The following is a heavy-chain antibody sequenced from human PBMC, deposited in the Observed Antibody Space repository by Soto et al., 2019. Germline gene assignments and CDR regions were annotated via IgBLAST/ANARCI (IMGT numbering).Heavy chain of an antibody. CDR2: INAGNGNT. V-gene: IGHV1-3*01. J-gene: IGHJ1*01. CDR1: GYTFTSYA. D-gene: IGHD2-15*01. Sequence: GASVKVSCKASGYTFTSYAMHWVRQAPGQRLEWMGWINAGNGNTKYSQKFQGRVTITRDTSASTAYMELSSLRSEDTAVYYCASTFVVAATRGYFQHWGQGTLVTVSS. CDR3: ASTFVVAATRGYFQH.